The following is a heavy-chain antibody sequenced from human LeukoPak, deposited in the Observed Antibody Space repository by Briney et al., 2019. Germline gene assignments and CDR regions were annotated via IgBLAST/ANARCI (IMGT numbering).Heavy chain of an antibody. CDR1: GGSISSSDDY. J-gene: IGHJ4*02. D-gene: IGHD1-14*01. V-gene: IGHV4-61*08. CDR3: ARDLGGRVFDY. Sequence: PSETLSLTCTVSGGSISSSDDYWGWIRQPPGKGLEWIGYIYYSGSTNYNPSLKGRVTISVDTSKNQFSLKLSSVTAADTAVYYCARDLGGRVFDYWGQGTLVTVSS. CDR2: IYYSGST.